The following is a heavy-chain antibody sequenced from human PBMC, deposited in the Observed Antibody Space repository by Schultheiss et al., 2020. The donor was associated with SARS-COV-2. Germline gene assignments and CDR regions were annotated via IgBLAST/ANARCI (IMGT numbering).Heavy chain of an antibody. Sequence: KISCKASGGTFSSYAISWVRQAPGQGLEWMGGIIPIFGTANYAQKFQGRVTITADESTSTAYMELSSLRSEDTAVYYCARDPVGYSYGDYWGQGTLVTVSS. D-gene: IGHD5-18*01. V-gene: IGHV1-69*01. CDR3: ARDPVGYSYGDY. CDR2: IIPIFGTA. J-gene: IGHJ4*02. CDR1: GGTFSSYA.